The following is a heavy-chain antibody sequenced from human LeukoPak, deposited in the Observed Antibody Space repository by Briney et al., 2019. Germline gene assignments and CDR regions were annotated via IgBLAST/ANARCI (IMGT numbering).Heavy chain of an antibody. CDR3: AHRRDGSGWQQGRSFDY. Sequence: SGPTLVKPTQTLTLTCTFSGFSLSTSGVGVGWIRQPPGKALEWLALIYWDDDKRYSPSLKTRLSITKDTSKNQVVLTMTNMDPVDTATYYCAHRRDGSGWQQGRSFDYWGQGTLVTVSS. J-gene: IGHJ4*02. CDR1: GFSLSTSGVG. V-gene: IGHV2-5*02. D-gene: IGHD6-19*01. CDR2: IYWDDDK.